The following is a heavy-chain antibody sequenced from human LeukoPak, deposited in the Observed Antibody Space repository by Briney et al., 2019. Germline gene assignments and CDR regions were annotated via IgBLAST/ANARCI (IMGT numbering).Heavy chain of an antibody. CDR1: GYTFTGYY. CDR3: ARDLGDIVVVYTH. Sequence: ASVKVSCKASGYTFTGYYMHWVRQAPGQGLEWMGWINPNSGGTNYAQKFQGRVTMTRDTSISTAYMELSRLRSDDTAVYYCARDLGDIVVVYTHWGQGTLVTASS. D-gene: IGHD2-2*01. J-gene: IGHJ4*02. CDR2: INPNSGGT. V-gene: IGHV1-2*02.